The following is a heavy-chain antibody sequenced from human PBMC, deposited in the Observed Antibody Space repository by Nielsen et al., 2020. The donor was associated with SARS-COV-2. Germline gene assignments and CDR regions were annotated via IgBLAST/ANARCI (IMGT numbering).Heavy chain of an antibody. CDR2: IFSNDEK. D-gene: IGHD5-18*01. Sequence: WIRQPPGKALEWLAHIFSNDEKSYSTSLKSRLTITKDTSKNQVVLTMTNMDPVDTATYYCAHSFGYSYGFDRAQTKFDYWGQGTLVTVSS. J-gene: IGHJ4*02. V-gene: IGHV2-26*01. CDR3: AHSFGYSYGFDRAQTKFDY.